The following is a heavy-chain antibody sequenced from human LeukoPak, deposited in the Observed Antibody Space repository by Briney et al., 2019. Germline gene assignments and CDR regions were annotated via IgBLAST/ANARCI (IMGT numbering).Heavy chain of an antibody. CDR3: ARHASGWYTD. J-gene: IGHJ4*02. CDR1: GGSISTSDYY. CDR2: IYYSGST. V-gene: IGHV4-39*01. Sequence: SETLSLTCTVSGGSISTSDYYWGWIRQPPGKGLEWIGSIYYSGSTYYNPFLKSRLTISGDTSKNQFSLKLSSVTTADTAVYYCARHASGWYTDWGQGTLVTVSS. D-gene: IGHD6-19*01.